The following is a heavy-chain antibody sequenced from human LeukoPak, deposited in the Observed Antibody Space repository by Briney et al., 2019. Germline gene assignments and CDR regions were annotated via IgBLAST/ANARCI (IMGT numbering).Heavy chain of an antibody. CDR3: AAQRAVGFDY. V-gene: IGHV3-7*01. Sequence: GGSPRLSCAASGFTFSTYYMTWVRQAPGKGLEWVANIKQDGSQKYYVDSVQGRFTISRDNAKNSLYLQMNSLRAEDTAVYYCAAQRAVGFDYWGQGTLVTVSS. CDR1: GFTFSTYY. J-gene: IGHJ4*02. CDR2: IKQDGSQK. D-gene: IGHD6-19*01.